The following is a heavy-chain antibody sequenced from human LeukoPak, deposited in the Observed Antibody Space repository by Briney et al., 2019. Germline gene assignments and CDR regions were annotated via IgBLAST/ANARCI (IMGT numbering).Heavy chain of an antibody. CDR2: ISYDGSNK. CDR3: ARGDGGNRNYVFGY. V-gene: IGHV3-30*01. J-gene: IGHJ4*02. D-gene: IGHD1-7*01. CDR1: GFTSSSYA. Sequence: GGSLRLSCAASGFTSSSYAMHWVRQAPGKGLEWVADISYDGSNKYYADSVKGRFTISRDNSKNTLYLQMNSLRAEDTAVYYCARGDGGNRNYVFGYWGQGTLVTVSS.